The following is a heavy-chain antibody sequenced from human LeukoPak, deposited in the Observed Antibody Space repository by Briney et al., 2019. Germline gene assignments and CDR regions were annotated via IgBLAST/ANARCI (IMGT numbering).Heavy chain of an antibody. CDR1: GFTFSSYS. D-gene: IGHD6-19*01. CDR3: AKAPYRVYSSGWYYFDY. J-gene: IGHJ4*02. CDR2: ISSSSSYI. V-gene: IGHV3-21*04. Sequence: GGSLRLSCAASGFTFSSYSMNWVRQAPGKGLEWVSSISSSSSYIYYADSVKGRFTISRDNAKNSLYLQMNSLRAEDTAVYYCAKAPYRVYSSGWYYFDYWGQGTLVTVSS.